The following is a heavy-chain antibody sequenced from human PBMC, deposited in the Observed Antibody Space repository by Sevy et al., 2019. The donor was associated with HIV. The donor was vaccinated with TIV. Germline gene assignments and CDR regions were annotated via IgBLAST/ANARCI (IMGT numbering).Heavy chain of an antibody. CDR1: GYSFTSYW. J-gene: IGHJ5*02. V-gene: IGHV5-51*01. CDR3: ARKYYDILTGYYRFDP. D-gene: IGHD3-9*01. CDR2: IYPGDSDT. Sequence: GGSLRLSCKGSGYSFTSYWIGWVRQMPGKGLEWMGIIYPGDSDTGYSPSFQGQVTISADKSISTAYLQWSSLKASDTAMYYCARKYYDILTGYYRFDPWGQGTLVTVSS.